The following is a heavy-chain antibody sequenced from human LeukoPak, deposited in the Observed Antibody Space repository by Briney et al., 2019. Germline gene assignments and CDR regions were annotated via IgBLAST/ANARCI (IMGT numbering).Heavy chain of an antibody. Sequence: SQTLSLTCTVSGGSISSGSYYWSWIRQPAGKGLEWIGRIYTSGSTNYNPSLKSRVTISVDTSKNQFSLKLSSVTAADTAVYYCARDKYGGNSYWGQGTLVTVSS. CDR2: IYTSGST. V-gene: IGHV4-61*02. D-gene: IGHD4-23*01. J-gene: IGHJ4*02. CDR1: GGSISSGSYY. CDR3: ARDKYGGNSY.